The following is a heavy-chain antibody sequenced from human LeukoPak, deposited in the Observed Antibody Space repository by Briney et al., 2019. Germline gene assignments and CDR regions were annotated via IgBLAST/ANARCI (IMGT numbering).Heavy chain of an antibody. Sequence: SSETLSLTCTVSGGSISSYYWSWIRQPPGKGLEWIGYIYYSGSTNYNPSLKSRVTISVDTSKNQFSLKLSSVTAADTAVYYCARHPTYYYDSSGSGFAFDIWGQGTMVTVSS. CDR1: GGSISSYY. V-gene: IGHV4-59*08. CDR2: IYYSGST. J-gene: IGHJ3*02. D-gene: IGHD3-22*01. CDR3: ARHPTYYYDSSGSGFAFDI.